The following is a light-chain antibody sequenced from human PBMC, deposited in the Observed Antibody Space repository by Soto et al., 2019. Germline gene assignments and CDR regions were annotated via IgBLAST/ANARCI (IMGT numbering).Light chain of an antibody. CDR1: QSVSTW. J-gene: IGKJ2*02. CDR3: QQYNNYPCT. CDR2: KAS. Sequence: DIQMTQSPSTVSASVGDRVTITCRASQSVSTWLAWYQQKPGKAPNLLIYKASSLESEAPSRFSGSGSGTEFTLTISSLQPDDFATYYCQQYNNYPCTFGQGTKLEIK. V-gene: IGKV1-5*03.